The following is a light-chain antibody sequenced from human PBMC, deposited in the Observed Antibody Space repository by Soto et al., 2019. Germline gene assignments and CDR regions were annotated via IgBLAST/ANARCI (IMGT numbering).Light chain of an antibody. CDR2: DVS. V-gene: IGLV2-14*01. CDR3: SSYTSSSNLEVV. Sequence: QSALTQPASVSGSPGQSITISCTGTSSDVGGYNYVSWYQQHPGKAPKLMIYDVSNRPSGVSDRFSGPKSGNTASLTISGLQAEDEADYYCSSYTSSSNLEVVFGGGTKLTVL. CDR1: SSDVGGYNY. J-gene: IGLJ2*01.